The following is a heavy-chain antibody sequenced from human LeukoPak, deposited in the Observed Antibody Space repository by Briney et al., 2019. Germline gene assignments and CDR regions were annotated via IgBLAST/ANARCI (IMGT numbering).Heavy chain of an antibody. V-gene: IGHV4-4*07. Sequence: SETLSLTCTVSGGSISSYYWSWIRQPAGKGLEWIGRIYTSGSTNYNPSLKSRVTISVDTSKNQFSLKLSSVTAADTAVYYCARDSTVVKPFDYWGQGTLVSVSS. CDR2: IYTSGST. D-gene: IGHD3-22*01. J-gene: IGHJ4*02. CDR1: GGSISSYY. CDR3: ARDSTVVKPFDY.